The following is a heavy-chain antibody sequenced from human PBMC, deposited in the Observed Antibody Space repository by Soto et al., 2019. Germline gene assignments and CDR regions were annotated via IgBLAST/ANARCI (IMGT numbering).Heavy chain of an antibody. CDR3: ARDFSDRGGFDY. Sequence: SETLSLTCTVSGGSVSSGSYYWSWIRQPPGKGLEWIGYIYYSGSTNYNSSLKSRVTISVDTSKNQFSLKLSSVTAADTAVYYCARDFSDRGGFDYWGQGTLVTVSS. CDR2: IYYSGST. CDR1: GGSVSSGSYY. V-gene: IGHV4-61*01. J-gene: IGHJ4*02. D-gene: IGHD3-10*01.